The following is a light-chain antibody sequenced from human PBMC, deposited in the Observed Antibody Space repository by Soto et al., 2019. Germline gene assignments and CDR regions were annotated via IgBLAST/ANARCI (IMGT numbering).Light chain of an antibody. V-gene: IGKV1-9*01. CDR1: QGISSY. Sequence: DIQLTQSPSFLSASVGDRVTITCRASQGISSYLAWYQQKPGKAPKLLIYAASTLQSGVPSRFSGSGSGTEFTLTISSLQPEDFATCYCQQPNGLTFGGGTKVEIK. J-gene: IGKJ4*01. CDR2: AAS. CDR3: QQPNGLT.